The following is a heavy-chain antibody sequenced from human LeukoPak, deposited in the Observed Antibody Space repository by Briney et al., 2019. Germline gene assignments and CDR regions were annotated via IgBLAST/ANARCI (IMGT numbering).Heavy chain of an antibody. D-gene: IGHD4-17*01. J-gene: IGHJ4*02. Sequence: PGGSLRLSCVGSRFTFSSYGMHWVRQAPGEGLEWVAFIRYDGSNSYYIDSVKGRFTISRDNSKNTLYLQMNSLRAEDTAVYYCAKDRARVSYGVDFDYWGQGTLVTVSS. CDR3: AKDRARVSYGVDFDY. CDR1: RFTFSSYG. CDR2: IRYDGSNS. V-gene: IGHV3-30*02.